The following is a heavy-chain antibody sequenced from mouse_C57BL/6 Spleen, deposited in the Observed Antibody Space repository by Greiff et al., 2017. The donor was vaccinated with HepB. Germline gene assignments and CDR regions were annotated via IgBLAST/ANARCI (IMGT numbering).Heavy chain of an antibody. J-gene: IGHJ1*03. Sequence: QSGPGLVQPSQSLSITCTVSGFSLTSYGVHWVRQSPGKGLEWLGVIWRGGSTDYNAAFMSRLSITKDNSKSQVFVKMNSLQADDTAIYYCAKNYYGNYGGYFDVWGTGTTVTVSS. V-gene: IGHV2-5*01. D-gene: IGHD2-1*01. CDR1: GFSLTSYG. CDR2: IWRGGST. CDR3: AKNYYGNYGGYFDV.